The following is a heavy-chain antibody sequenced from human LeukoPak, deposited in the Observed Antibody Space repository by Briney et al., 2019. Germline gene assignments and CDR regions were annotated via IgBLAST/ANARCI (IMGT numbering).Heavy chain of an antibody. CDR2: IDSDTDDI. CDR3: AKDTGGYSGYDSFDY. CDR1: GSTFSSYS. D-gene: IGHD5-12*01. J-gene: IGHJ4*02. V-gene: IGHV3-21*01. Sequence: GGSLRLSCAASGSTFSSYSMNWVRQAPGKGLEWVSYIDSDTDDIHYADSVKGRFTISRDNSKNTLYLQMNSLRAEDTAVYYCAKDTGGYSGYDSFDYWGQGNLVPVS.